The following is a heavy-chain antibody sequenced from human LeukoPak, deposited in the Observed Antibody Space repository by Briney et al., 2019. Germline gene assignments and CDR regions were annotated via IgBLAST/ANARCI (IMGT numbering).Heavy chain of an antibody. CDR2: IYPGDSDT. J-gene: IGHJ4*02. D-gene: IGHD3-16*02. CDR1: GYSFTSYW. V-gene: IGHV5-51*01. Sequence: GESLKISCKGSGYSFTSYWIGWVRQMPGKGLEWMGIIYPGDSDTRYSPSFQGQVTISADKSISTAYLQWSSLKASDTAMYYCARQISHDYVWGSYRYTESSNFDYWGQGTLVTVSS. CDR3: ARQISHDYVWGSYRYTESSNFDY.